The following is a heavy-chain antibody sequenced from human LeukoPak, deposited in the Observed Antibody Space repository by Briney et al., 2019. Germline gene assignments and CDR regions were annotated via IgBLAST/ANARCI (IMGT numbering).Heavy chain of an antibody. Sequence: PGGSLRLSCAASGFTFSSYAMSWVRQAPGRGLEWVSAISGSGGSTYYADSVKGRFTISRDNSKNTLYLQMNSLRAEDTAVYYCAKALPPTYVSSQFDYWGQGTLVTVSS. CDR2: ISGSGGST. V-gene: IGHV3-23*01. CDR1: GFTFSSYA. J-gene: IGHJ4*02. CDR3: AKALPPTYVSSQFDY. D-gene: IGHD3-16*01.